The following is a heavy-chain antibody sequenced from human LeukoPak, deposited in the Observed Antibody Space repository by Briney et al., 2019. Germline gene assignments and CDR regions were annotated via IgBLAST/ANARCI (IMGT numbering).Heavy chain of an antibody. J-gene: IGHJ4*02. CDR1: GGSISSSSYY. Sequence: PSETLSLICTVSGGSISSSSYYWGWIRQPPGKGLEWIGSIYYSGGTYYNPSLKSRVTISVDTSKNQFSLKLSSVTAADTAVYYCARRVSDPLKVDYWGQGTLVTVSS. D-gene: IGHD3-22*01. CDR3: ARRVSDPLKVDY. V-gene: IGHV4-39*01. CDR2: IYYSGGT.